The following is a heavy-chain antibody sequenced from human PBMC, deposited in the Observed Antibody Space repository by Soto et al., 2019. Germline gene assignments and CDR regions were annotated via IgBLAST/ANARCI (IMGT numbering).Heavy chain of an antibody. CDR2: IIPIFGTT. J-gene: IGHJ4*02. D-gene: IGHD7-27*01. CDR1: GGTFSSYA. CDR3: ARDTGDGTFDF. Sequence: SVKVSCKASGGTFSSYAISWVRQAPGQGLEWMGGIIPIFGTTNYAQKFQGRVTITGDESTSTAYMELTSLRSEDTAVYYCARDTGDGTFDFWGQGTLVTVSS. V-gene: IGHV1-69*13.